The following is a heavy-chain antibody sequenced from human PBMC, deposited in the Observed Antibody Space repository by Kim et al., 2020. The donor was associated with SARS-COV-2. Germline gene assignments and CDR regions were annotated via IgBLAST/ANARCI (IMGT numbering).Heavy chain of an antibody. J-gene: IGHJ6*02. CDR1: GGTFSSYA. CDR3: ARVKGGTVTTTHLYYYYYGMDV. V-gene: IGHV1-69*13. CDR2: IIPIFGTA. Sequence: SVKVSCKASGGTFSSYAISWVRQAPGQGLEWMGGIIPIFGTANYAQKFQGRVTITADESTSTAYMELSSLRSEDTAVYYCARVKGGTVTTTHLYYYYYGMDVWGQGTTVTVSS. D-gene: IGHD4-17*01.